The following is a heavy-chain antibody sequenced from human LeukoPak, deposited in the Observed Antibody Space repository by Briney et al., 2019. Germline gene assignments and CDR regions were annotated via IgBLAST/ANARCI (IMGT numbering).Heavy chain of an antibody. D-gene: IGHD6-13*01. Sequence: PGGSLRLSCAASGFTFSSYSMNWVRQAPGKGLEWVSSISSSSSFIYYADSVKGRFTISRDNAKNSLYLQMNSLRAEDTAVYYCAREKVAACTGWFDPWGQGTVVTVSS. CDR1: GFTFSSYS. J-gene: IGHJ5*02. CDR2: ISSSSSFI. V-gene: IGHV3-21*01. CDR3: AREKVAACTGWFDP.